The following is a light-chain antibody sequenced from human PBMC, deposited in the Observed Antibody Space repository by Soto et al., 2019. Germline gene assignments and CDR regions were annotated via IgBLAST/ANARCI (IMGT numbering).Light chain of an antibody. CDR1: QSVSSN. V-gene: IGKV3-15*01. CDR2: DAS. J-gene: IGKJ2*01. Sequence: EVVMTQSPATLSVSPGERATLSCRASQSVSSNLVWYQQKPGQAPRLLIYDASTRATGIPARFSGSGSGTESTLTTTSLNFEGFQLYYWKHYNSWPYTFGHATKLDIK. CDR3: KHYNSWPYT.